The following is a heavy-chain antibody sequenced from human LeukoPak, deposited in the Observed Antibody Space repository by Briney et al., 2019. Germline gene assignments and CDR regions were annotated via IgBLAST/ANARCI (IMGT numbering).Heavy chain of an antibody. J-gene: IGHJ3*02. CDR2: IYSGGST. CDR1: GFTFSSYS. V-gene: IGHV3-53*01. D-gene: IGHD1-26*01. Sequence: GGSLRLSCAASGFTFSSYSMSWVRQAPGKGLEWVSVIYSGGSTYYADSVKGRFTISRDNSKNTLYLQMNSLRAEDTAVYYCARDAIVDAFDIWGQGTMVTVSS. CDR3: ARDAIVDAFDI.